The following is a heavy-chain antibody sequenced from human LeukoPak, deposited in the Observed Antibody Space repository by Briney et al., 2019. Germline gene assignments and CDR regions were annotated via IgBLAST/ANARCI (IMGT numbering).Heavy chain of an antibody. V-gene: IGHV3-11*01. D-gene: IGHD6-19*01. CDR2: MSPGGGNI. Sequence: NPGGSLRLSCAASGFSFSDYHMNWIRQAPGKGLEWISYMSPGGGNIYFADSVKGRFTLSRDNAKHSLDLQMNSLTAEDTAVYYCSSGRGIAVAGPGGYFDYWGQGTLVTVSS. CDR3: SSGRGIAVAGPGGYFDY. J-gene: IGHJ4*02. CDR1: GFSFSDYH.